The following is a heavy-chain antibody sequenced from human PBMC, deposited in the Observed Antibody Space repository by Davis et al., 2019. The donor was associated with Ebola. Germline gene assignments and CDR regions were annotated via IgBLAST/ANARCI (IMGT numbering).Heavy chain of an antibody. Sequence: PGGSLRLSCAASGFTFSSYTMNWVRQAPGKGLEWVSSISSSSSYIYFADSVKGRFTISRDNAKNSLYLQMNSLRAEDTAVYYCARHSSTVTTRWVPYYYMDVWGKGTTVTVSS. J-gene: IGHJ6*03. CDR1: GFTFSSYT. D-gene: IGHD4-17*01. CDR2: ISSSSSYI. CDR3: ARHSSTVTTRWVPYYYMDV. V-gene: IGHV3-21*04.